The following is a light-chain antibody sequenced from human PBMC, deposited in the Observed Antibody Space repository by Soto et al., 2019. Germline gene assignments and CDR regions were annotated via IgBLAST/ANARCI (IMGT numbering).Light chain of an antibody. Sequence: DIQMTQSPSSGSASVGDRFTITCRASQGISSWLGWYQQKPGKAPKLLIYAASSLQSGVPSRFRGSGSGTDFTLTISSLQPEDFATYYCQQANSFRPNFGQGTRLEIK. J-gene: IGKJ5*01. V-gene: IGKV1D-12*01. CDR2: AAS. CDR3: QQANSFRPN. CDR1: QGISSW.